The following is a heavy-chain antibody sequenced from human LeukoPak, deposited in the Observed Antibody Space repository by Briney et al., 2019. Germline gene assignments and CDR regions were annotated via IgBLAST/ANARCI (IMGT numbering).Heavy chain of an antibody. V-gene: IGHV4-34*01. D-gene: IGHD6-19*01. CDR1: GGSFSGYF. J-gene: IGHJ4*02. Sequence: SETLSLTCAVYGGSFSGYFWSWIRQPPGKGLEWIGEINRSGSTNYNPSLKSRVTISVDTSKNQFSLKLSSVTAADTAVYYCARASGIAVAGIDYWGQGTLVTVSS. CDR2: INRSGST. CDR3: ARASGIAVAGIDY.